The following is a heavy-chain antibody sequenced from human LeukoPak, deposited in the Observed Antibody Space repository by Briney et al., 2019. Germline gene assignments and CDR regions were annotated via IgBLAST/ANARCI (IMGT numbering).Heavy chain of an antibody. Sequence: GASVKVSCKASGYTFTSYAMHWVRQAPGQRLEWMGWINAGNGNTKYSQEFQGRVTITRDTSASTAYMELSSLRSEDMAVYYCARLYYGSYYYYMDVWGKGTTVTVSS. V-gene: IGHV1-3*03. J-gene: IGHJ6*03. CDR3: ARLYYGSYYYYMDV. D-gene: IGHD3-10*01. CDR1: GYTFTSYA. CDR2: INAGNGNT.